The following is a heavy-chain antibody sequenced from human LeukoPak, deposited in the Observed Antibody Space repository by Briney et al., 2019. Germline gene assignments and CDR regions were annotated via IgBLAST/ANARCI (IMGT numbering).Heavy chain of an antibody. CDR2: IYYSGST. CDR1: GGSISSSSYY. D-gene: IGHD1-26*01. V-gene: IGHV4-39*07. CDR3: ARGIVGANYFDY. Sequence: SETLSLTCTVSGGSISSSSYYWGWIRQPPGKGLEWIGSIYYSGSTYYNPSLKSRVTISVDTSKNQFSLKLSSVTAADTAVYYCARGIVGANYFDYWGQGTLVTVSS. J-gene: IGHJ4*02.